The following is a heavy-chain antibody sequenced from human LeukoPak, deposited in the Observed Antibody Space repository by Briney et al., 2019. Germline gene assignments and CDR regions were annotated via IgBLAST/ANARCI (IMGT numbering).Heavy chain of an antibody. V-gene: IGHV3-23*01. CDR3: AKEEDTMVRGVTTFDP. CDR2: ISGSGGST. CDR1: GFTFSSYG. D-gene: IGHD3-10*01. J-gene: IGHJ5*02. Sequence: GGSLRLSCAASGFTFSSYGMSWVRQAPGKGLEWVSAISGSGGSTYYADSVKGRFTISRDNSKNTLYLQMNSLRAEDTAVYYCAKEEDTMVRGVTTFDPWGQGTLVTVSS.